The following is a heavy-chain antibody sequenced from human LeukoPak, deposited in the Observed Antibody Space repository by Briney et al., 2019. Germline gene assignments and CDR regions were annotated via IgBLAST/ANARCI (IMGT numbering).Heavy chain of an antibody. V-gene: IGHV3-23*01. CDR3: ARDAPFYSSSSPMYYYYYMDV. CDR2: ISGSGGST. Sequence: PGGSLRLSCAASGFTFSSYAMSWVRQAPGKGLEWVSAISGSGGSTYYADSVKGRFTISRDNSKNTLYLQMNSLRAEDTAVYYCARDAPFYSSSSPMYYYYYMDVWGKGTTVTVSS. CDR1: GFTFSSYA. D-gene: IGHD6-6*01. J-gene: IGHJ6*03.